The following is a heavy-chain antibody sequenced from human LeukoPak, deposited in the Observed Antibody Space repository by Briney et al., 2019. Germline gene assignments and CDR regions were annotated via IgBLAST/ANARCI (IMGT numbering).Heavy chain of an antibody. CDR3: ARDLYYYGMDV. Sequence: PSETLFLTCTVSGGSISSYYWSWIRQPPGKGLEWIGYIYYSGSTNYNPPLKSRVTISVDTSKNQFSLKLSSVTAADTAVYYCARDLYYYGMDVWGQGTTVTVSS. V-gene: IGHV4-59*01. CDR2: IYYSGST. J-gene: IGHJ6*02. CDR1: GGSISSYY.